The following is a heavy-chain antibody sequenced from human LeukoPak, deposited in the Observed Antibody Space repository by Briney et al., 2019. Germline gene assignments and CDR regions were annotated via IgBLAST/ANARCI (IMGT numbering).Heavy chain of an antibody. CDR1: GFTFTNAW. Sequence: PGGSLRLSCVDSGFTFTNAWMHWARQLPGKGLVWVSRISPTGSTTSYADSVKGRFTVSRDNAKNTLYLQVNNLRAEDTAVYYCARGPNSNWSGLDFWGQGTLLTVSS. V-gene: IGHV3-74*01. CDR3: ARGPNSNWSGLDF. J-gene: IGHJ4*02. D-gene: IGHD6-6*01. CDR2: ISPTGSTT.